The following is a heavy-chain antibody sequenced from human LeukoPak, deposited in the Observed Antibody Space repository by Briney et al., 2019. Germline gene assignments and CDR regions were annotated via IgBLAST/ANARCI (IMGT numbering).Heavy chain of an antibody. J-gene: IGHJ4*02. CDR1: GGTFSSYA. Sequence: ASVKVSCKASGGTFSSYAISWVRQAPGQGLEWMGGIIPIFGTANYAQKFQGRVTITTDESTSTAYMELSSLRAEDTALYYCARDGAFLSKYQLLYIGYFDYWGQGTLVTVSS. CDR3: ARDGAFLSKYQLLYIGYFDY. D-gene: IGHD2-2*02. V-gene: IGHV1-69*05. CDR2: IIPIFGTA.